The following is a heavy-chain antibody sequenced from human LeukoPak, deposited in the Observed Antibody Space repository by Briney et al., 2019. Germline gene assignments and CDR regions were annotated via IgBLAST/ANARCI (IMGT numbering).Heavy chain of an antibody. Sequence: AXXKVSCKASGYTFTGHYIHWVRQAPGQGLEWMGWINPNSGGTSYQQKFQGRVTMTRDTSSSTVHMELSSLRPDDTAIYYCARDRGPEWWGSFDFWGQGTPVTVSS. J-gene: IGHJ4*02. V-gene: IGHV1-2*02. CDR2: INPNSGGT. D-gene: IGHD3-16*01. CDR1: GYTFTGHY. CDR3: ARDRGPEWWGSFDF.